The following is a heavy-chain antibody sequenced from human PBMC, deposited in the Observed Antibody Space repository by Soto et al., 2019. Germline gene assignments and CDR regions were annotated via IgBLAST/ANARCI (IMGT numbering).Heavy chain of an antibody. CDR1: GGTFSSYT. D-gene: IGHD4-17*01. CDR2: IIPILGIA. V-gene: IGHV1-69*02. CDR3: ASSYGDYSVGY. Sequence: QVQLVQSGAEVKKPGSSVKVSCKASGGTFSSYTISWVRQAPGQGLEWMGRIIPILGIANYAQKFQARVTITADKSTSTAYMELSSLRSEDTAVYYCASSYGDYSVGYWGQGTLVTVSS. J-gene: IGHJ4*02.